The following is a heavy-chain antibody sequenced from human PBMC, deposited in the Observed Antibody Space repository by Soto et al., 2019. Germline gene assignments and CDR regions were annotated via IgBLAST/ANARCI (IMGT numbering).Heavy chain of an antibody. CDR2: INSDGSST. Sequence: EVQLVESGGGLVQPGGSLRLSCAASGFTFSSYWMHWVRQAPGKGLVWVSRINSDGSSTSYADSVKGGFTISRDNAKNTLYVQMNSLGAEDTAVYYCARGDRGDWRDYYYGMDVWGHGTTVTVSS. CDR3: ARGDRGDWRDYYYGMDV. J-gene: IGHJ6*02. CDR1: GFTFSSYW. D-gene: IGHD2-21*02. V-gene: IGHV3-74*01.